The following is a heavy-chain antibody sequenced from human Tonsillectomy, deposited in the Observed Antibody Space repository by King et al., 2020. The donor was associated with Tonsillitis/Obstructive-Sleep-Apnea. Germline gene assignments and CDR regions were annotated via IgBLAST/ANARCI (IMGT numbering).Heavy chain of an antibody. CDR2: IYSGGST. J-gene: IGHJ6*03. V-gene: IGHV3-53*01. CDR3: AREGQYYYYMDV. Sequence: DVQLVESGGGLIQPGGSLSLSCAASGFTVSSSYMSWVRQAPGKGLEWVSVIYSGGSTYYADSVKGRFTISRDNSKNTLYLQMNSLRAEDTAVYYCAREGQYYYYMDVWGKGTTVTVSS. CDR1: GFTVSSSY.